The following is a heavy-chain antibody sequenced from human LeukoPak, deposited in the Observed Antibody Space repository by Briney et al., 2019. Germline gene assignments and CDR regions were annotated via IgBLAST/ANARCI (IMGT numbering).Heavy chain of an antibody. J-gene: IGHJ4*02. CDR3: ARVPKSWYGYYFDY. Sequence: PGGSLRLSCAASGFTFSSYGMSWVRQAPGKGLEWVSAISGSGGSTYYADSVKGRFTISRDNSKNTLYLQMNSLRAEDTAVYYCARVPKSWYGYYFDYWGQGTLVTVSS. CDR1: GFTFSSYG. D-gene: IGHD6-13*01. CDR2: ISGSGGST. V-gene: IGHV3-23*01.